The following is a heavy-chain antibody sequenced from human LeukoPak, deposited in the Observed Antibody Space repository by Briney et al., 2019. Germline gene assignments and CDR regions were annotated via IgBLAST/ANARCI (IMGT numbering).Heavy chain of an antibody. CDR3: ARAYCGGDCYWYYFDY. Sequence: GGSLRLSCAASGFTVSSNYMSWVRQAPGKGLEWVSVIYSGGSTYYADPVKGRFTISRDNSKNTLYLQMNSLRAEDTAVYYCARAYCGGDCYWYYFDYWGQGTLVTVSS. J-gene: IGHJ4*02. CDR1: GFTVSSNY. CDR2: IYSGGST. V-gene: IGHV3-53*01. D-gene: IGHD2-21*02.